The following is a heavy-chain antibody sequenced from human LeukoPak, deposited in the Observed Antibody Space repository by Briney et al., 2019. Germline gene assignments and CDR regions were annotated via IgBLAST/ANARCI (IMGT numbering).Heavy chain of an antibody. Sequence: PGGSLRLSCAASGFTFSSYGMHWVRQAPGKGLEWVTFIRDDGSNKYYADSVKGRFTISRDNSKNTLYLQMNSLRAEDTAVYYCARCSDSISQVDVWGKGTTVTVSS. V-gene: IGHV3-30*02. CDR3: ARCSDSISQVDV. D-gene: IGHD3-3*02. CDR2: IRDDGSNK. CDR1: GFTFSSYG. J-gene: IGHJ6*04.